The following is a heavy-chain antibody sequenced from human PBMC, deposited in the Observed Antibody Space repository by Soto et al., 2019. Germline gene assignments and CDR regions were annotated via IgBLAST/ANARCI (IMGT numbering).Heavy chain of an antibody. Sequence: GGSLRLSCAASGFTFSSYWMSWVRQAPGKGLEWVANIKQDGSEKYYVDSVKGRFTISRDNAKNSLYLQMNSLRAEDTAVYYCARDQGITTFGVYSMYYYGMDVWGQGTTVTV. V-gene: IGHV3-7*05. J-gene: IGHJ6*02. CDR2: IKQDGSEK. CDR1: GFTFSSYW. D-gene: IGHD3-3*01. CDR3: ARDQGITTFGVYSMYYYGMDV.